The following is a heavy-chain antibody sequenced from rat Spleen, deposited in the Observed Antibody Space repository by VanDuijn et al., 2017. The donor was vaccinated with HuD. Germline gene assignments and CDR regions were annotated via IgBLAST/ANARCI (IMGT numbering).Heavy chain of an antibody. CDR1: GITFSDYN. CDR3: ATREWAD. D-gene: IGHD1-1*01. CDR2: IIYDGSRT. J-gene: IGHJ2*01. V-gene: IGHV5S10*01. Sequence: EVQLVESGGGLVQPGRSLKLSCAASGITFSDYNMAWVRQAPKKGLEGVATIIYDGSRTYYRDSVKGRFTISRDNAKSTLYLQMDSLRSEDTATYYCATREWADWGQGVMVTVSS.